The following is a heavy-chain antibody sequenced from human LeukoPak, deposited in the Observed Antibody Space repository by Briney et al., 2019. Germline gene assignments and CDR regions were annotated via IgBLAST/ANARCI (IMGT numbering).Heavy chain of an antibody. CDR2: IYTSGST. J-gene: IGHJ6*03. V-gene: IGHV4-61*02. D-gene: IGHD4-17*01. Sequence: SETLSLTCSVSRYSISSGYYWSWIRQPAGKGLEWIGRIYTSGSTNYNPSLKSRVTISVDTSKNQFSLKLSSVTAADTAVYYCARSPTTVTYYYYYYMDVWGKGTTVTISS. CDR3: ARSPTTVTYYYYYYMDV. CDR1: RYSISSGYY.